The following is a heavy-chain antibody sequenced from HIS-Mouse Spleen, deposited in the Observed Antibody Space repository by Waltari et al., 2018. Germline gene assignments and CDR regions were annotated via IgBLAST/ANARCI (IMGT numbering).Heavy chain of an antibody. CDR2: INPNSGGT. CDR1: GYTFTGYY. Sequence: GYTFTGYYMHWVRQAPGQGLEWMGWINPNSGGTNYAQKFQGRVTMTRDTSISTAYMELSRLRSDDTAVYYCARGLPSSDAFDIWGQGTMVTVSS. J-gene: IGHJ3*02. V-gene: IGHV1-2*02. CDR3: ARGLPSSDAFDI.